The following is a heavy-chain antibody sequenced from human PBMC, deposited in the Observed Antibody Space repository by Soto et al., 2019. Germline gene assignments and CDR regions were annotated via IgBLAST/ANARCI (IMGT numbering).Heavy chain of an antibody. D-gene: IGHD3-10*01. CDR3: ARVQGSGSYYSGYGMDV. CDR1: GGSFSGYY. V-gene: IGHV4-34*01. CDR2: INHSGST. Sequence: ETLSLTCAVYGGSFSGYYWSWICQPPGKGLEWIGEINHSGSTNYNPSLKSRAIISVDTSKNQFSLKLSSVTAADTAVYYCARVQGSGSYYSGYGMDVWGQGTTVTVSS. J-gene: IGHJ6*02.